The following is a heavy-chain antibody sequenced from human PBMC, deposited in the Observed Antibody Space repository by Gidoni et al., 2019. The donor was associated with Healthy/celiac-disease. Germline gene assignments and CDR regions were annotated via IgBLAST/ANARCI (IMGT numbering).Heavy chain of an antibody. CDR2: IYYSGST. Sequence: QVQLQESGPGLVKPSQTLSLTCTVSGGSISSGGYYWSWIRQHPGKGLEWIGYIYYSGSTYYNPSLKSRVTISVDTSKNQFSLKLSSVTAADTAVYYCATTGGFLEWLSRPSQYFQHWGQGTLVTVSS. J-gene: IGHJ1*01. V-gene: IGHV4-31*03. CDR1: GGSISSGGYY. D-gene: IGHD3-3*01. CDR3: ATTGGFLEWLSRPSQYFQH.